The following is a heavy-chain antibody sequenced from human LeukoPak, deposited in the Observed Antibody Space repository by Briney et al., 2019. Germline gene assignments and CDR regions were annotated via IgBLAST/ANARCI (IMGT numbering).Heavy chain of an antibody. CDR3: ARERSGSYYRWYFDL. J-gene: IGHJ2*01. Sequence: SETLSPTCTVSGGSNSNYFWNWIRQSPGKRLEWIGFVYNGGSTNYNPSLKSRVTMSVDTSKNQLSLKMSYVTAADTAMYYCARERSGSYYRWYFDLWGRGTLVTVSS. D-gene: IGHD1-26*01. CDR2: VYNGGST. V-gene: IGHV4-59*01. CDR1: GGSNSNYF.